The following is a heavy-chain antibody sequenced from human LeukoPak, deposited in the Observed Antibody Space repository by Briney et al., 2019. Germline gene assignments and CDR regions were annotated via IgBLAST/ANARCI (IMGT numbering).Heavy chain of an antibody. CDR3: ARSDYSSSPGDLFDP. J-gene: IGHJ5*02. CDR1: VGSISSSSYY. CDR2: IYYSGST. Sequence: SETLSLTCTVSVGSISSSSYYWGWIRQPPGKGLEWIGSIYYSGSTYYNPSLKSRVTISVDTSKNQFSLRLSSVTAAVTAVYYCARSDYSSSPGDLFDPWGQGTLVTVSS. D-gene: IGHD6-13*01. V-gene: IGHV4-39*01.